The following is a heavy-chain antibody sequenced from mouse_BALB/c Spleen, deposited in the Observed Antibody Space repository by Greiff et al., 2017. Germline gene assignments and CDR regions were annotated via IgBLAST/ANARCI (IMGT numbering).Heavy chain of an antibody. V-gene: IGHV8-12*01. J-gene: IGHJ1*01. CDR3: ARRGWDDWYFDV. Sequence: QVQLKESGPGILQPSQTLSLTCSFSGFSLSTSGMGVSWIRQPSGKGLEWLAHIYWDDDKRYNPSLKSRLTISKDTSSNQVFLKITSVDTADTATYYCARRGWDDWYFDVWGAGTTVTVSS. D-gene: IGHD4-1*01. CDR2: IYWDDDK. CDR1: GFSLSTSGMG.